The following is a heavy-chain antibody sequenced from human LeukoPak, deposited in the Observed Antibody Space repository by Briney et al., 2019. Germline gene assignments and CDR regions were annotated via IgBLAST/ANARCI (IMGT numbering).Heavy chain of an antibody. CDR1: GFTFSNNW. CDR2: ISGSGGST. CDR3: TSPPHASDY. D-gene: IGHD2-2*01. Sequence: GGSLRLSCAASGFTFSNNWMSWVRQAPGKGLEWVSAISGSGGSTYYADPVKGRFTISRDNSKNTLYLQMNSLKTEDTAVYYCTSPPHASDYWGQGTLVTVSS. V-gene: IGHV3-23*01. J-gene: IGHJ4*02.